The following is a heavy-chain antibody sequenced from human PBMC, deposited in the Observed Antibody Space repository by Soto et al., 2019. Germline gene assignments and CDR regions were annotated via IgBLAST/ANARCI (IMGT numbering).Heavy chain of an antibody. CDR2: IYYSGST. CDR3: ARVGITIFGVVITNDNWFDP. Sequence: PSETLSLTCTVSGGSVSSDTHYWSWIRQPPGKGLEWIGYIYYSGSTYYNPSLKSRVTISVDTSKNQFSLKLSSVTAADTAVYYCARVGITIFGVVITNDNWFDPWGQGTLVTVSS. D-gene: IGHD3-3*01. CDR1: GGSVSSDTHY. J-gene: IGHJ5*02. V-gene: IGHV4-30-4*01.